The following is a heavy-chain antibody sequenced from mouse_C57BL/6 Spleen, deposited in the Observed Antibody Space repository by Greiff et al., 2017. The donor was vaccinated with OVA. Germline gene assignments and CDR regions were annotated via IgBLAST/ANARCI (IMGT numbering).Heavy chain of an antibody. V-gene: IGHV5-17*01. CDR2: ISSGSSTL. CDR3: ARRDYYGSSYGYAMDY. CDR1: GFTFSDYG. J-gene: IGHJ4*01. Sequence: EVMLVESGGGLVKPGGSLKLSCAASGFTFSDYGMHWVRQAPEKGLEWVAYISSGSSTLYYADTVKGRFTISRDNAKNTLFLQMTSRRSEDTARYYCARRDYYGSSYGYAMDYWGQGTSVTVAA. D-gene: IGHD1-1*01.